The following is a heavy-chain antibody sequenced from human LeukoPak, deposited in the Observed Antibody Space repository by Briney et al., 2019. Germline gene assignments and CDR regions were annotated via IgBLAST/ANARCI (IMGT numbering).Heavy chain of an antibody. CDR3: ARSGYSSSWYGNYYYYYGMDV. CDR2: MNPNSGNT. J-gene: IGHJ6*02. V-gene: IGHV1-8*01. CDR1: GYTFTSYD. Sequence: ASVKVSCKASGYTFTSYDINWVRQATGQGLEWMGWMNPNSGNTGYAQKFQGGVTMTRNTSISAAYMELSSLRSEDTAVYYCARSGYSSSWYGNYYYYYGMDVWGQGTTVTVSS. D-gene: IGHD6-13*01.